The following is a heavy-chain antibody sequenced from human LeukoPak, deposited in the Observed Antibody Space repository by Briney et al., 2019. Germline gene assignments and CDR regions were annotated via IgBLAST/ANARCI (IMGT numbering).Heavy chain of an antibody. Sequence: PSETLSLACTVSGGSISSHYWSWIRQPPGKGLEWIGYIYYSGSTNYNPSLKSRVTISVDTSKNQFSLKLSSVTAADTAVYYCARAIDDAFDIWGQGTMVTVSS. CDR1: GGSISSHY. J-gene: IGHJ3*02. V-gene: IGHV4-59*11. CDR2: IYYSGST. D-gene: IGHD2-15*01. CDR3: ARAIDDAFDI.